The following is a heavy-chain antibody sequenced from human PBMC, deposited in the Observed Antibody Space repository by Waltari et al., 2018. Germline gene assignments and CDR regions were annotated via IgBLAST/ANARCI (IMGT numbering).Heavy chain of an antibody. D-gene: IGHD6-19*01. J-gene: IGHJ2*01. Sequence: QVQLVESGGGVAPPGRSLGLSCAASVFTFCSDGMQLVRQPPGKGLAWVAGIWYDGSNKYSADSVKGRFTISRDNSKNTLYLQMNSLRAEDTAVYYCAKDPEAYSSGWYVGYFDLWGRGTLVTVSS. CDR1: VFTFCSDG. CDR2: IWYDGSNK. CDR3: AKDPEAYSSGWYVGYFDL. V-gene: IGHV3-33*06.